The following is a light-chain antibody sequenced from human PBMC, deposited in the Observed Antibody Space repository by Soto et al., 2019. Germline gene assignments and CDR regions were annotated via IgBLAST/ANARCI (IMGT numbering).Light chain of an antibody. V-gene: IGKV1-39*01. CDR2: AAS. CDR1: QSISSY. Sequence: DIPMTQSPSSLSASVGDRVTITCRACQSISSYLNWYQQKPGKAPKLLIYAASSLQSGVPSRFSGSGSGTDFTLTISSLQPEDIATYYCQQSYSTPLTFGGGTKVEIK. J-gene: IGKJ4*01. CDR3: QQSYSTPLT.